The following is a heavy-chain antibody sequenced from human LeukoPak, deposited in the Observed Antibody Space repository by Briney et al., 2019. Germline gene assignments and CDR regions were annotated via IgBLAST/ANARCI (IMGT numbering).Heavy chain of an antibody. CDR3: ASLRNYGLPYWYFDL. CDR2: IIPICGTA. V-gene: IGHV1-69*13. Sequence: SVKVSCKASGDTFTSYAISWVRQAPGQGLEWMGGIIPICGTANYAQKFQGRVTITADASTSTAYMELSSLRSEDTAVYYCASLRNYGLPYWYFDLWGRGTLVTVSS. J-gene: IGHJ2*01. CDR1: GDTFTSYA. D-gene: IGHD3-16*01.